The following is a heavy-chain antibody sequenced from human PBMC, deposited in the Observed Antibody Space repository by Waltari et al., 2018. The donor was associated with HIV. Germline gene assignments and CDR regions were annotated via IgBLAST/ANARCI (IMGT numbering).Heavy chain of an antibody. CDR1: GFTVSSNY. CDR2: IYSGGST. CDR3: ARGVEGYCTSTSCYLLY. D-gene: IGHD2-2*01. J-gene: IGHJ4*02. V-gene: IGHV3-53*01. Sequence: DVKLVEPGGGLIQPGGSLGLSCAASGFTVSSNYMSWVRQAPGKGLECVSVIYSGGSTYYADSVRGRFTISRDNSKNTLDLQMNSLTAEDTAVYYCARGVEGYCTSTSCYLLYWGQGTLVAVSS.